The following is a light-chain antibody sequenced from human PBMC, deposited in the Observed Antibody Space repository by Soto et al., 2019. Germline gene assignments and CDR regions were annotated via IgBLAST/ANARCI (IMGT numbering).Light chain of an antibody. CDR1: QSVRSSH. J-gene: IGKJ4*01. Sequence: EIVFTQSPGTLSLSPGERATLSCSASQSVRSSHLAWYQQMPGQAPRLLIYGTSSRAYGIPVRFSGSGSGTDLTLTISRLEPEDFAVYDCQQYGSSRGLTFGGGTKVDIK. V-gene: IGKV3-20*01. CDR3: QQYGSSRGLT. CDR2: GTS.